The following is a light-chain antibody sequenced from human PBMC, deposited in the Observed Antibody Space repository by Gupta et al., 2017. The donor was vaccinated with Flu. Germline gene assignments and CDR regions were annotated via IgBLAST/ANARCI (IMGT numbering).Light chain of an antibody. CDR1: QTVSSGF. CDR2: GAS. Sequence: ERATLSCRASQTVSSGFLAWYQQKPGQAPRLLISGASSRATGIPDRFSGSGSGTDFTLTISRLEPEDFAVYYCQQYGSSPFTFGPGTKVDLK. J-gene: IGKJ3*01. CDR3: QQYGSSPFT. V-gene: IGKV3-20*01.